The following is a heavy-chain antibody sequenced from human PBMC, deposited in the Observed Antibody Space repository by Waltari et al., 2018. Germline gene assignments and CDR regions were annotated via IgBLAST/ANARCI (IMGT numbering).Heavy chain of an antibody. CDR1: GGSIRSYY. Sequence: QAQLQESGPRLVKPSETLSLICTVSGGSIRSYYWSWIRQPPGKGLDWIGYIYYTGSTNFNPSLKSRVTMSVDTSKNQFSLKLSSVTAADTAVYYCARGGGGDWEWFDPWGQGTLVTVSS. J-gene: IGHJ5*02. V-gene: IGHV4-59*01. CDR2: IYYTGST. D-gene: IGHD2-21*02. CDR3: ARGGGGDWEWFDP.